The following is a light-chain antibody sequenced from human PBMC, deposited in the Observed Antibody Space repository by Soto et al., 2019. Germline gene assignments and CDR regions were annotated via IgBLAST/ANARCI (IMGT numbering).Light chain of an antibody. CDR1: QTISSW. Sequence: DIQMTQSPSTLSGSVGDRVTITCRASQTISSWLAWYQQKPGKAPKLLIYKASSLESGVPSRFSGSGSGTEFTLTISSLQPDDIATYYCQHYRGTFGQGTKVDIK. CDR2: KAS. J-gene: IGKJ1*01. V-gene: IGKV1-5*03. CDR3: QHYRGT.